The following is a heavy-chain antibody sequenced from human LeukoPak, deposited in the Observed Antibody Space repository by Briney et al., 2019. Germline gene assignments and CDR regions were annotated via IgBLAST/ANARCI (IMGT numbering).Heavy chain of an antibody. Sequence: GRSLRLSCAASGFTFSSYAMHWVRQAPGKGLEWVAVISYDGSNKYYADSVKGRFTISRDNSKNTLYLQMNSLRAEDTAVYYCARDGAVPAAKTYYFDYGGQETLVTVSS. CDR3: ARDGAVPAAKTYYFDY. V-gene: IGHV3-30-3*01. CDR2: ISYDGSNK. D-gene: IGHD2-2*01. J-gene: IGHJ4*02. CDR1: GFTFSSYA.